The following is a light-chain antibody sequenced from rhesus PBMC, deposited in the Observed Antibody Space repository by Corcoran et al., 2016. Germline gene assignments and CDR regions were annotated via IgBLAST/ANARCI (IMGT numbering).Light chain of an antibody. CDR2: GGS. V-gene: IGKV2-72*01. Sequence: DIVMTQTPLSLPITPGEPASISCRSSQSLLHSNGNTYLHWYLQKPGQSPQLLIYGGSNRASGGPERFMGSGSGTDFTLKISKVEAEDVGVDYCVQAIAFPLTFGGGTKVEIK. CDR1: QSLLHSNGNTY. J-gene: IGKJ4*01. CDR3: VQAIAFPLT.